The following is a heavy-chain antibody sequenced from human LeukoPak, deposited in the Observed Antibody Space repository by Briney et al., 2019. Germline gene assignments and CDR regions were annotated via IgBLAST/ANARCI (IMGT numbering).Heavy chain of an antibody. CDR1: GFTFRNYG. Sequence: GGSLRLTCTTSGFTFRNYGMTWVRQAPGKGLQWVSYISSSSSTIFYADSVKGRFTISRDDAKNSLDLQMNSLRDEDTAMYYCTKLGNNWVDGDYWADGSWGQGTLVTVSS. V-gene: IGHV3-48*02. CDR2: ISSSSSTI. J-gene: IGHJ5*02. D-gene: IGHD1-1*01. CDR3: TKLGNNWVDGDYWADGS.